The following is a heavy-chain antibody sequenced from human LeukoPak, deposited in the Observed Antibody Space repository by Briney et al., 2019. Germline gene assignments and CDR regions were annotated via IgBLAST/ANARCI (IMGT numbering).Heavy chain of an antibody. CDR1: GGTFSSYA. Sequence: ASVKVSCKASGGTFSSYAISWERQAPGQGLEWMGGIIPIFGTANYAQKFQGRVTITADESTSTAYMELSSLRSEDTAVYYCARGYLGYYYDYWGQGTLVTVSS. CDR2: IIPIFGTA. V-gene: IGHV1-69*13. J-gene: IGHJ4*02. D-gene: IGHD3-22*01. CDR3: ARGYLGYYYDY.